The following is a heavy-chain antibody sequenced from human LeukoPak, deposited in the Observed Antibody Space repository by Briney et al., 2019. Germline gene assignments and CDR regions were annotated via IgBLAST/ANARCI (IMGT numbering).Heavy chain of an antibody. CDR2: IYHSGST. Sequence: SETLSLTCAVYGGSFSGYYWSWIRQPPGKGLEWIGEIYHSGSTNYNPSLKSRVTISVDKSKNQFSLKLSSVTAADTAVYYCARVMTVVTRTFDYWGQGTLVTVSS. CDR1: GGSFSGYY. D-gene: IGHD4-23*01. J-gene: IGHJ4*02. CDR3: ARVMTVVTRTFDY. V-gene: IGHV4-34*01.